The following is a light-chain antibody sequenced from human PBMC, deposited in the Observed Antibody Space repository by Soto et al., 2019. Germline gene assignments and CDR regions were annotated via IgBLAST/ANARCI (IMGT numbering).Light chain of an antibody. V-gene: IGKV1-5*01. J-gene: IGKJ1*01. CDR3: QQYNSYPWM. CDR1: QSISNW. Sequence: DIQMTQSPSTLSASVGDSVTITCRASQSISNWLAWYQQKPGKAPDLLIYDFSILESGVPSRFSGSRSGTEFTLTISSLQPDDFATYYCQQYNSYPWMFGQGTKVEIK. CDR2: DFS.